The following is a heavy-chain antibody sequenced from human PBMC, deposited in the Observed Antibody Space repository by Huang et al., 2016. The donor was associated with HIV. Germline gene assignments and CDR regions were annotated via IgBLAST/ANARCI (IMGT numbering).Heavy chain of an antibody. Sequence: QIQLMQSGPELKQPGASVKVSCKASGYTFTSYGITWVRQAPGQGPEWMVCVIASSGDTEYAQKFQGRVTLTTDTSTNIAYMELRSLRSDDTAKYYCARDPKYHRIGYYRQRRGIDIWGQGTMVIVSS. CDR3: ARDPKYHRIGYYRQRRGIDI. V-gene: IGHV1-18*01. J-gene: IGHJ3*02. CDR2: VIASSGDT. D-gene: IGHD3-22*01. CDR1: GYTFTSYG.